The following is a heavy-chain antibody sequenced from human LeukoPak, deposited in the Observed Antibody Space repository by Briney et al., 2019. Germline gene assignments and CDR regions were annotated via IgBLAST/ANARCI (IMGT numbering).Heavy chain of an antibody. CDR3: VRVKGSYFDF. CDR2: ISASGSNI. V-gene: IGHV3-11*04. Sequence: PGGSLRLSCAASGFTFSDYYMSWIRQAPGKGLEWVSYISASGSNIYYVDSVEGRFTVSRDNAKNSLFLQMNSPRAEDTAVYYCVRVKGSYFDFWGQGTLVTVSS. J-gene: IGHJ4*02. CDR1: GFTFSDYY.